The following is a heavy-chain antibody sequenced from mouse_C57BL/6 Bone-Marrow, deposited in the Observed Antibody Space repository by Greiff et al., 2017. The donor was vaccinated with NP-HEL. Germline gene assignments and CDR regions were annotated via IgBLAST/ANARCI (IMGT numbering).Heavy chain of an antibody. CDR3: PSLYYYGSG. CDR2: IYPGSGNT. D-gene: IGHD1-1*01. V-gene: IGHV1-66*01. Sequence: QVQLQQSGPELVKPGASVKISCKASGYSFTSYYIHWVKQRPGQGLEWIGWIYPGSGNTKYNEKFKGKATLTADTSSSTAYMQLSSLTSEDSAVYYCPSLYYYGSGWGQGTTLTVSS. CDR1: GYSFTSYY. J-gene: IGHJ2*01.